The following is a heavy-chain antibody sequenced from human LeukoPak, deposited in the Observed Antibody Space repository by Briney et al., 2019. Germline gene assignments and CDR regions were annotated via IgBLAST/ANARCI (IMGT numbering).Heavy chain of an antibody. V-gene: IGHV3-20*04. CDR2: INWNGGST. D-gene: IGHD6-19*01. CDR3: ARDAGSDIAVAGDYFDY. J-gene: IGHJ4*02. Sequence: PGGSLRPSCAASGFTFSSYWMSWVRQAPGKGLEWVSGINWNGGSTGYADSVKGRFTISRDNAKNSLYLQMNSLRAEDTALYYCARDAGSDIAVAGDYFDYWGQGTLVTVSS. CDR1: GFTFSSYW.